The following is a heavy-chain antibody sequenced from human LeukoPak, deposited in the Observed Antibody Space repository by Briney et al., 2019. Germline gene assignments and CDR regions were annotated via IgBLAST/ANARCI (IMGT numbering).Heavy chain of an antibody. CDR2: INPNNGGT. J-gene: IGHJ4*02. CDR1: GYTFIGYY. D-gene: IGHD6-19*01. CDR3: ARDPRIAVAGKYFDY. V-gene: IGHV1-2*06. Sequence: ASVNVSCKASGYTFIGYYMHWVRQAPGQGLEWMGRINPNNGGTNYAQKFQGRVTMTRDTSISTAYMELSRLRSDDTAVYYCARDPRIAVAGKYFDYWGQGTLVTVSS.